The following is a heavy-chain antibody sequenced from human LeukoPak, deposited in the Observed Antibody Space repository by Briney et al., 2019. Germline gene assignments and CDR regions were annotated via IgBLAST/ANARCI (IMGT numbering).Heavy chain of an antibody. Sequence: PSETLSLTCTVSGGSISSYYWSWIRQPAGKGLEWIGRIYTSGSTNYNPSLKSRVTMSVDTSKNQLSLKLSSVTAADTAVYYCARDSGIFQNKRYYYYGMDVWGQGTTVTVSS. J-gene: IGHJ6*02. D-gene: IGHD3-10*01. V-gene: IGHV4-4*07. CDR1: GGSISSYY. CDR2: IYTSGST. CDR3: ARDSGIFQNKRYYYYGMDV.